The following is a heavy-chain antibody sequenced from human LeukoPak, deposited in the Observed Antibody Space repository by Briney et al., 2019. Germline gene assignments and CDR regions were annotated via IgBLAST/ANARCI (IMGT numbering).Heavy chain of an antibody. J-gene: IGHJ6*02. D-gene: IGHD1-1*01. CDR3: ASSGTASRGAMDV. Sequence: GGSLRLSCAASGLTGSSNFMSWVRQAPGKGLEWVSAIYSGGSTFYAASVRGRFNISRDNSKKTMFLQMSSLRVEDAAVYYCASSGTASRGAMDVWGQGTTVTVSS. CDR2: IYSGGST. CDR1: GLTGSSNF. V-gene: IGHV3-66*01.